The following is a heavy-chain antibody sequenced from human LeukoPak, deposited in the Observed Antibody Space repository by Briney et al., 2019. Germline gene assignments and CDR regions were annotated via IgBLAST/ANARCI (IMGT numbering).Heavy chain of an antibody. D-gene: IGHD2-15*01. CDR2: IRYDGSDK. J-gene: IGHJ6*03. CDR1: GFTFSSYG. V-gene: IGHV3-30*02. CDR3: AAPKGTYCSGGSCYLTNYYYYMDV. Sequence: GGSLRLSCAASGFTFSSYGMHWVRQAPGKGLEWVAFIRYDGSDKYYADSVKGRFTISRDNSKNTLYLQMNSLRAEDTAVYYCAAPKGTYCSGGSCYLTNYYYYMDVWGKGTTVTISS.